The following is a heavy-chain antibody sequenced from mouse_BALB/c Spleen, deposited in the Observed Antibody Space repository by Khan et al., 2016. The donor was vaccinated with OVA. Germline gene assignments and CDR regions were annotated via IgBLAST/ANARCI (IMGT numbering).Heavy chain of an antibody. J-gene: IGHJ4*01. Sequence: VQLKESGLELVKPGASVKISCKTSGYTFPEYTVHWVKQSLGKSLDWIGVINPKNGGTAYNQKFKGKATLTVDKSSSTAYMEFRSLTSDDSAVYYCARDAGRYWGQGTSVTVAS. CDR3: ARDAGRY. CDR2: INPKNGGT. CDR1: GYTFPEYT. D-gene: IGHD3-3*01. V-gene: IGHV1-18*01.